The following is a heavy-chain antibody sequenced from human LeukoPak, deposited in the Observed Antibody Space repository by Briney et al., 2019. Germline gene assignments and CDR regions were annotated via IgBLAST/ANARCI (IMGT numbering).Heavy chain of an antibody. V-gene: IGHV3-7*03. D-gene: IGHD1-26*01. CDR3: AKDRHSGSYYGYFDY. Sequence: PGGSLRLSCAASGFTFSSYWMSWVRQAPGKGLEWVANIKQDGSEKYYVDSVKGRFTISRDNAKNSLYLQMNSLRAEDTAVYYCAKDRHSGSYYGYFDYWGQGTLVTVSS. J-gene: IGHJ4*02. CDR2: IKQDGSEK. CDR1: GFTFSSYW.